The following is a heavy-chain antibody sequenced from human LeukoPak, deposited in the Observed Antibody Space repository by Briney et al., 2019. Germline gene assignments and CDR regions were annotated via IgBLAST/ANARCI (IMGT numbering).Heavy chain of an antibody. CDR2: IRGSGGST. V-gene: IGHV3-23*01. Sequence: GGSLRLSCAASGFTFSSYAMSWVRQAPGKGLEWVSVIRGSGGSTYYADSVKGRFTISRDNSKNTLYLQMNSLRAEDTAVYYCAKDSTMYYESSRGLIDYWGQGTLVTVSS. J-gene: IGHJ4*02. D-gene: IGHD3-22*01. CDR3: AKDSTMYYESSRGLIDY. CDR1: GFTFSSYA.